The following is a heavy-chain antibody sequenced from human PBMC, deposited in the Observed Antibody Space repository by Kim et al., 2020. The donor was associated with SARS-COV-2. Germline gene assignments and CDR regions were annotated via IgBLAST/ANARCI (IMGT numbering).Heavy chain of an antibody. CDR3: ARGMASTTPSGHAFDI. D-gene: IGHD1-26*01. CDR1: GFTFNTFE. J-gene: IGHJ3*02. CDR2: ISPNARYI. V-gene: IGHV3-48*03. Sequence: GGSLRLSCAASGFTFNTFEMNWVRQAPGKGLEWVSYISPNARYIYYADSVGGRFTISRDNARNSLYLQIDSLRVEDTGIYYCARGMASTTPSGHAFDIWGQGTMVTGSS.